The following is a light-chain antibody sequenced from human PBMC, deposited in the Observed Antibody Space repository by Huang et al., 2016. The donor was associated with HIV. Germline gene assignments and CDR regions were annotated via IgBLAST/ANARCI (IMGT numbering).Light chain of an antibody. CDR1: QSISSN. J-gene: IGKJ2*01. CDR2: GAS. CDR3: QQYDNWPPNT. Sequence: EIVLTQSPATLSVSPGERATLSCRASQSISSNLAWYQHKAGQGPRLLIYGASTRATGIPDRVSGSGFGTDFTLTINSLQSEDFAVYYCQQYDNWPPNTFGQGTKLEIK. V-gene: IGKV3-15*01.